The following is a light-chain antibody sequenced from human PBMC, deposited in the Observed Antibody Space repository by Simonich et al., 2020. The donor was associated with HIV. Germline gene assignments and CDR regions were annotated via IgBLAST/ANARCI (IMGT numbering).Light chain of an antibody. J-gene: IGLJ3*02. CDR1: ALPKKY. CDR3: YSTDDSGNSWV. CDR2: EDR. V-gene: IGLV3-10*01. Sequence: SFELTQPSSVSLSPGQTAKITSSGDALPKKYAFWYQQKAGQAPVLGIYEDRKRPSGIPGRFSGSSSETMATLTISGAQVEDESDYYCYSTDDSGNSWVFGGGTKLTVL.